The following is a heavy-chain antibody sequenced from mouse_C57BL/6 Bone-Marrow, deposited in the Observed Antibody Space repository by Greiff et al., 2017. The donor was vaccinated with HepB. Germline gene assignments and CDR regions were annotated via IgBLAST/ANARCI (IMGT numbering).Heavy chain of an antibody. Sequence: EVKLVESGAELVKPGASVKLSCTASGFNIKDYYMHWVKQRTEQGLEWIGRIDPEDGETKYAPKFQGKATITADTSSNTAYLQLSSLTSEDTAVYYCAREDYYGSSPSYYFDYWGQGTTLTVSS. J-gene: IGHJ2*01. CDR3: AREDYYGSSPSYYFDY. CDR2: IDPEDGET. V-gene: IGHV14-2*01. D-gene: IGHD1-1*01. CDR1: GFNIKDYY.